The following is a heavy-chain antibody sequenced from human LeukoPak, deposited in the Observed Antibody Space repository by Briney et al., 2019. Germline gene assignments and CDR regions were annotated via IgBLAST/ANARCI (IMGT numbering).Heavy chain of an antibody. V-gene: IGHV4-39*01. CDR3: ARRIASLGYFDY. J-gene: IGHJ4*02. D-gene: IGHD3-16*01. CDR2: IYYSGST. Sequence: SETLSLTCTVSGGSISSSRYYWGWIRQPPGKGLEWIGSIYYSGSTYYNPSLKSRVTISVDTSKNQFSLKLSSVTAADTAVYYCARRIASLGYFDYWGQGTLVTVSS. CDR1: GGSISSSRYY.